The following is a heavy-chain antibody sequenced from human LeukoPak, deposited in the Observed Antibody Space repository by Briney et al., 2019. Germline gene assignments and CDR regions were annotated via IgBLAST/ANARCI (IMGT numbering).Heavy chain of an antibody. CDR1: GGTFSSYS. V-gene: IGHV1-69*04. D-gene: IGHD2-2*01. CDR2: IIPILNIA. CDR3: ARETASQPLRIDY. J-gene: IGHJ4*02. Sequence: SVKVSCKASGGTFSSYSISWVRQAPGQGLEWMGRIIPILNIADYAQNFQGRVTITADKSTTTAYMELSSLRSEDTAVYYCARETASQPLRIDYWAREPWSPSPQ.